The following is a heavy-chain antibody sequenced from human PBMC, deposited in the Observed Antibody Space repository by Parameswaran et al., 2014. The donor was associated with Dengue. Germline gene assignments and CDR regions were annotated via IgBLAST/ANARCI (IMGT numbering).Heavy chain of an antibody. Sequence: SWVRQAPGQGLEWMGWISAYNGNTNYAQKLQGRVTMTTDTSTSTAYMELRSLRSDDTAVYYCARGSTRIYYYYGMDVWGQGTTVTVSS. CDR3: ARGSTRIYYYYGMDV. V-gene: IGHV1-18*01. CDR2: ISAYNGNT. J-gene: IGHJ6*02. D-gene: IGHD2-2*01.